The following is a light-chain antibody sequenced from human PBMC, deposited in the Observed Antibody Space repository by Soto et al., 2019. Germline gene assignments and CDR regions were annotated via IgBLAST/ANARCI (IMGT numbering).Light chain of an antibody. V-gene: IGLV2-11*01. Sequence: QSALTQPRSVSESPGQSVTMSCTGTSSDVGNYNSVSWYQQHPGKAPKLIIYDVRKRPSGVPDRFSDSKSGNTASLTISGLQAEDEADYFCCSYAGSHTYVFGTGTKLTVL. CDR3: CSYAGSHTYV. CDR1: SSDVGNYNS. J-gene: IGLJ1*01. CDR2: DVR.